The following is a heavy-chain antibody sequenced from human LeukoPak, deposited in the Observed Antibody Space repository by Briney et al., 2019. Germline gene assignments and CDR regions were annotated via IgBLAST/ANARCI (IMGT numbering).Heavy chain of an antibody. J-gene: IGHJ4*02. D-gene: IGHD1/OR15-1a*01. CDR1: VGSFSSYH. V-gene: IGHV4-34*01. Sequence: PSETLSLTCAVSVGSFSSYHWSWIRQPPEKGLGWIGEITRSGSTPYNPSLKSRVTISVDASKNHFSLSLSSVTAADTALYFWARSGETTIAYLDWGQGTLVTVSS. CDR3: ARSGETTIAYLD. CDR2: ITRSGST.